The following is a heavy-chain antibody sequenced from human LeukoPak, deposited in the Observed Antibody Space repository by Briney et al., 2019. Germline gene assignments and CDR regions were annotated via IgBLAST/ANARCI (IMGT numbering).Heavy chain of an antibody. J-gene: IGHJ4*02. CDR1: GGSISSYY. CDR3: ARTGQGDYGDYGPFDY. CDR2: IYYSGST. Sequence: PSETLSLTCTVSGGSISSYYWSWIRQPPGKGLEWIGYIYYSGSTNYYPSLKSRVTISVDTSKNQFSLKLSSVTAADTAVYYCARTGQGDYGDYGPFDYWGQGTLVTVSS. D-gene: IGHD4-17*01. V-gene: IGHV4-59*08.